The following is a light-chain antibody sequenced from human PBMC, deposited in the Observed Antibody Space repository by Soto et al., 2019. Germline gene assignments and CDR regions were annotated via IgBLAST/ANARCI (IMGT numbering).Light chain of an antibody. Sequence: EIVMTQSPATFSVSPGERATLSCRASQSVNNNLAWFQQKPGQAPRLLIYGASSRATGIPDRFSGSGSGTDFTLTISRLEPEDFAVYYCQQYGSSPKTFGQGTKVDIK. CDR2: GAS. J-gene: IGKJ1*01. V-gene: IGKV3-20*01. CDR3: QQYGSSPKT. CDR1: QSVNNN.